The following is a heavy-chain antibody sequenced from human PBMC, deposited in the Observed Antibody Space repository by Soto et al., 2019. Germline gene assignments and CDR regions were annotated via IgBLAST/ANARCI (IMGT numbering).Heavy chain of an antibody. J-gene: IGHJ6*03. CDR3: ARDQIVYRGDHYHYYMDV. CDR2: IYSGGST. D-gene: IGHD3-10*01. Sequence: EVQLVESGGGLVQPGGSLILSCAASGFTVSSNYMSWVRQAPGKGLEWASVIYSGGSTYYADSVKGRFTISRDNSKNTLYLQMNSPGAEDTAVYYCARDQIVYRGDHYHYYMDVRGKGTTVTVSS. CDR1: GFTVSSNY. V-gene: IGHV3-66*01.